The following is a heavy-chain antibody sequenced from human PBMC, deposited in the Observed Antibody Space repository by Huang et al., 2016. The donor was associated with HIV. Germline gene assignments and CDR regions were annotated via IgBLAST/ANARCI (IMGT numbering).Heavy chain of an antibody. CDR1: GYSFSSYW. Sequence: VQLVQSGAEVKKPGESLKISCKGSGYSFSSYWIAWVRQLPGKGLAWLGIIFPYDSDTTYSPPFEGHGTISADKSIGTAYLQWSSLKASDTAMYYCARRFSSSSGYFDYWGQGSLVTVSS. CDR3: ARRFSSSSGYFDY. CDR2: IFPYDSDT. V-gene: IGHV5-51*01. D-gene: IGHD6-6*01. J-gene: IGHJ4*02.